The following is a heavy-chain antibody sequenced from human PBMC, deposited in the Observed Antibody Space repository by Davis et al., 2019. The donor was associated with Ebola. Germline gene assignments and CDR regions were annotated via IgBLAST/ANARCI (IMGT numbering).Heavy chain of an antibody. J-gene: IGHJ6*04. CDR1: GDSVSGSSAA. D-gene: IGHD5-12*01. V-gene: IGHV6-1*01. Sequence: HSQTLSLTCAISGDSVSGSSAAWIWIRQSPSRGLEWLGRTYYNSKWYKDYAVSLKSRITINLDTSKNQFSLQLNSVTPEDTAVYYCARGWLRTGMDVWGKGTTVTVSS. CDR2: TYYNSKWYK. CDR3: ARGWLRTGMDV.